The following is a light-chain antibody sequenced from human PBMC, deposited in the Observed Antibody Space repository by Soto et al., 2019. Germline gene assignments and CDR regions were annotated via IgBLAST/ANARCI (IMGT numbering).Light chain of an antibody. CDR3: LLSYGGAYV. Sequence: QAVVTQEPSLTVSPGGTVTLTCAFSTGAVTRGSYPNWFQQKPGQAPRALIYSTTYKHSWTPARFSGSLLGGKAALTLSGVQPEDEAEYYCLLSYGGAYVFGTGTKLTVL. CDR1: TGAVTRGSY. CDR2: STT. J-gene: IGLJ1*01. V-gene: IGLV7-43*01.